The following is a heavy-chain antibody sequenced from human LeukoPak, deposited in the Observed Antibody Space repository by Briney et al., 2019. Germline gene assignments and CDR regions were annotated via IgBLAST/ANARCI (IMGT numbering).Heavy chain of an antibody. Sequence: GGSLRLSCAASGFTFSSYSMNWVRQAPGKGLEWVAVISYDGSNKYYADSVKGRFTISRDNSKNTLYLQMNSLRAEDTAVYYCARRYGDYYYYYYMDVWGKGTTVTVSS. D-gene: IGHD4-17*01. CDR2: ISYDGSNK. CDR3: ARRYGDYYYYYYMDV. CDR1: GFTFSSYS. V-gene: IGHV3-30*05. J-gene: IGHJ6*03.